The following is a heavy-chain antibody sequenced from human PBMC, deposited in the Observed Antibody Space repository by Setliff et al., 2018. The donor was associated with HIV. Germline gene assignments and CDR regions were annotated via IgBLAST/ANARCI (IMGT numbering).Heavy chain of an antibody. CDR3: ARHARSITMTTDWYFDL. J-gene: IGHJ2*01. D-gene: IGHD3-22*01. CDR1: GGSITNYY. V-gene: IGHV4-59*08. CDR2: IYYSGST. Sequence: SETLSLTCTVSGGSITNYYWSWIRQPPGKGLEWIGFIYYSGSTNYNPSLKRRVTISVDTSKHQFSLKLSSVTAADTAVYYCARHARSITMTTDWYFDLWGRGTLVTVSS.